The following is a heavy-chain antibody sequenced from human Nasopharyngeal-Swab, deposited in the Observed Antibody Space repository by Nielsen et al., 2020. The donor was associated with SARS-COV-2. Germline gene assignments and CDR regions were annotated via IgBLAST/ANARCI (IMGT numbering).Heavy chain of an antibody. Sequence: GGSLRLSCAASGFTFSSYSMNWVRQAPGKGLEGGSSISSSSSYIYYADAVKGRFTISRDNAKNSLYLQMNSLRAEDTAVYYCASYVAGTPTYYYYYMDVWGKGTTVTVSS. D-gene: IGHD1/OR15-1a*01. J-gene: IGHJ6*03. CDR2: ISSSSSYI. V-gene: IGHV3-21*01. CDR1: GFTFSSYS. CDR3: ASYVAGTPTYYYYYMDV.